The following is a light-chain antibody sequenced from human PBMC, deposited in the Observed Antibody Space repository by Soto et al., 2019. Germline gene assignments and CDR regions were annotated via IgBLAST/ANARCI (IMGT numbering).Light chain of an antibody. CDR2: GNS. V-gene: IGLV1-40*01. CDR3: QSYDSSLSGSV. CDR1: SSNIGAGYD. Sequence: QAVVTQPPSVSGAPGQRVTISCTGSSSNIGAGYDVHWYQQLPGTAPKLLIYGNSNRPSGVPDRFSGSKSGTSASLAITGXXXXXXXXYYCQSYDSSLSGSVFGGGTKL. J-gene: IGLJ3*02.